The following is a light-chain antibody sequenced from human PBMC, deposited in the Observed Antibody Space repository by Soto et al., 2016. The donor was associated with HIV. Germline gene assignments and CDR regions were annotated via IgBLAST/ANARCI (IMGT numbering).Light chain of an antibody. Sequence: DVVMTQSPLSLPVTLGQPASISCTSSQSLVHSDGNTYLNWFQQRPGQSPRRLIYNVSKRDSGVPDRFSGSGSGTDFTLKISRVEAEDVGVYYCMQGTHWPLYTFGQGPSWRSN. CDR3: MQGTHWPLYT. CDR1: QSLVHSDGNTY. CDR2: NVS. V-gene: IGKV2-30*02. J-gene: IGKJ2*01.